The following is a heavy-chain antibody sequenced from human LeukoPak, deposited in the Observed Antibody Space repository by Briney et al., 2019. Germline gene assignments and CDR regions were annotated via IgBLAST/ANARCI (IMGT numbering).Heavy chain of an antibody. CDR3: ARRKLSSSWRDY. Sequence: PSETLSLTCTVSGGSTSSSSYYWCWIRQPPGKGLKWIGNVYYSGSTNYNPSLKSRVTISVDTSKNQFSLKLSSVTAADTAVYYCARRKLSSSWRDYWGQGTLVTVSS. V-gene: IGHV4-39*01. D-gene: IGHD6-13*01. CDR2: VYYSGST. CDR1: GGSTSSSSYY. J-gene: IGHJ4*02.